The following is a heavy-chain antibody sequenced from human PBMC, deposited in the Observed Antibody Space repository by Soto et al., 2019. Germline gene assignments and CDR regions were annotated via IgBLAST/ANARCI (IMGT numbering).Heavy chain of an antibody. V-gene: IGHV4-59*11. Sequence: TSQTTRLRTSVSWCTLRDPYSSWNIKPPGKGLEWIGYIYYSGSTNYNPSLKSRVTISVDTSKNQFSLKLTSVTAADTAVYYCAREKMKAISRWFHYSTDVWGKGTTVTVFS. CDR1: WCTLRDPY. D-gene: IGHD3-10*01. CDR3: AREKMKAISRWFHYSTDV. J-gene: IGHJ6*04. CDR2: IYYSGST.